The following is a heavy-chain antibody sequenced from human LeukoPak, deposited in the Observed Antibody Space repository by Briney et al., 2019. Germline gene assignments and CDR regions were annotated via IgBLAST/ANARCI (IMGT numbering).Heavy chain of an antibody. Sequence: PGGSLRLSCAASGFTFDDYAMHWVRQAPGKGLEWVSGISWNSGSIGYADSVKGRFTISRDNAKNSLYLQMNSLRAEDMAVYYCARVDDFWSGYYTGYFDYWGQGTLVTVSS. CDR3: ARVDDFWSGYYTGYFDY. D-gene: IGHD3-3*01. CDR1: GFTFDDYA. CDR2: ISWNSGSI. V-gene: IGHV3-9*03. J-gene: IGHJ4*02.